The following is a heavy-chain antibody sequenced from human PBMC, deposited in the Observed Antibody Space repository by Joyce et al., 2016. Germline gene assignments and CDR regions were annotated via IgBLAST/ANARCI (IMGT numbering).Heavy chain of an antibody. V-gene: IGHV4-39*01. D-gene: IGHD2-15*01. CDR2: IYNSGST. CDR3: ARSTPHSTLLARWFDL. Sequence: ESGPGLVKPSETLSLTCTVSGASMSSGGYYWKWIRQEPGKGLEWIWTIYNSGSTYYNLSLKSRVTISVDTSKGQFSLNLRSVTAADTAVFYCARSTPHSTLLARWFDLWGQGTLVTVAS. CDR1: GASMSSGGYY. J-gene: IGHJ5*02.